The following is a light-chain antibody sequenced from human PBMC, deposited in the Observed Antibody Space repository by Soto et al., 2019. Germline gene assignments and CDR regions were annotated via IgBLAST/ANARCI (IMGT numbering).Light chain of an antibody. CDR3: QQYNNWPPLT. J-gene: IGKJ4*01. V-gene: IGKV3-15*01. CDR1: QSINNN. CDR2: GAS. Sequence: EILLTQSPGTLSLSPGERATLSCRASQSINNNYLAWYQQKRGQAPRHLIYGASTRATGIPARFSGSGSGTEFTLTISSLQSEDFAVYYCQQYNNWPPLTFGGGTKVEIK.